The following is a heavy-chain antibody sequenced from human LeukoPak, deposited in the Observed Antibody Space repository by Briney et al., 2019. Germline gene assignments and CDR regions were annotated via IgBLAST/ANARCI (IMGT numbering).Heavy chain of an antibody. CDR1: GITFSNYA. V-gene: IGHV3-23*01. D-gene: IGHD1-14*01. Sequence: SGGSLRLSCVASGITFSNYAVSWVRQAPEKGLDWVSVISGSAHKIRYADSVKGRFTISRDNSKNTLYLQMNSLRAEDTAVYYCAKDARSPSGIFDYWGQGTLVTVSS. CDR2: ISGSAHKI. J-gene: IGHJ4*02. CDR3: AKDARSPSGIFDY.